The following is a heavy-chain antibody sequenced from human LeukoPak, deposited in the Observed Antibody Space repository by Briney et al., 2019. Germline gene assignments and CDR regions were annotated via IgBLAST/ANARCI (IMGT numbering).Heavy chain of an antibody. CDR1: GYGISSDYY. V-gene: IGHV4-38-2*01. CDR3: ARIITMIRGERSGYFAS. Sequence: PSETLSLTCAVSGYGISSDYYWGWIRQPPGKGLEWMASIYHSGSTYYNPSLKNRVTISVDTSKSQLSLELSSVTAADTAVYYCARIITMIRGERSGYFASWGQGTLVTVSS. J-gene: IGHJ4*02. D-gene: IGHD3-10*01. CDR2: IYHSGST.